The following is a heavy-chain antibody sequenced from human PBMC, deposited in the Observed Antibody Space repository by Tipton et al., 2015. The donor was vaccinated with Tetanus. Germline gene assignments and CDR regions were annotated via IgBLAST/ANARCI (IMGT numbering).Heavy chain of an antibody. Sequence: GLVKPSETLSLTCSVSGYSINSGTYYWAWLRQPPGRGLEWIGTINHSGNTYYNPSLKSRVTISVDTSKNQFSLRLRSVTAADTAVFYCAGLYYYDSASYPLYWGQGTLVTVSS. CDR3: AGLYYYDSASYPLY. V-gene: IGHV4-39*01. CDR1: GYSINSGTYY. D-gene: IGHD3-10*01. J-gene: IGHJ4*02. CDR2: INHSGNT.